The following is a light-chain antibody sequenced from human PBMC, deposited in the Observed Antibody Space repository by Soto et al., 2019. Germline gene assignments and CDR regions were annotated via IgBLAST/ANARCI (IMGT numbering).Light chain of an antibody. J-gene: IGLJ1*01. CDR2: DGS. CDR1: SSDVGNYNL. CDR3: CSYATTSTYV. V-gene: IGLV2-23*01. Sequence: QSVLTQHASVSGSPGQSITISCTGTSSDVGNYNLVSWYQHHPGKAPKLMIYDGSKRPSGVSNRFSGSKSGNTASLAISGLQAEDECDYYCCSYATTSTYVFGTGTKVTVL.